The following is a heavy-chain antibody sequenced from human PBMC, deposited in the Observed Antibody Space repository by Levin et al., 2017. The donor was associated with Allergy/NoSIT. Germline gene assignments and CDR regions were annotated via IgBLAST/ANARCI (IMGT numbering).Heavy chain of an antibody. J-gene: IGHJ4*02. CDR2: IYSASST. CDR3: ARANAVEYCSGGDCLSYYFDP. Sequence: GGSLRLSCAASGFTVRSYYMSWVRQAPGKGLEWVSLIYSASSTFYADSVKDRFTVSRDDSKNTVFLQMNSLTAAATANYFCARANAVEYCSGGDCLSYYFDPWGLGPWSPSPQ. V-gene: IGHV3-66*01. CDR1: GFTVRSYY. D-gene: IGHD2-15*01.